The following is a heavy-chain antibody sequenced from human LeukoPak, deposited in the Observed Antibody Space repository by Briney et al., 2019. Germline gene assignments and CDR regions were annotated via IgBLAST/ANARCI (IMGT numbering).Heavy chain of an antibody. V-gene: IGHV1-46*01. CDR3: ARVGEIVNYYGSGLHY. Sequence: ASVKVSCKASGYTFTSYYMHWVRQAPGQGLEWMGIINPSGGSTSYAQKFQGRVTMTRDTSTSTVYMELSSLRSEDTAVYYCARVGEIVNYYGSGLHYWGQGTLVTVSS. CDR1: GYTFTSYY. J-gene: IGHJ4*02. CDR2: INPSGGST. D-gene: IGHD3-10*01.